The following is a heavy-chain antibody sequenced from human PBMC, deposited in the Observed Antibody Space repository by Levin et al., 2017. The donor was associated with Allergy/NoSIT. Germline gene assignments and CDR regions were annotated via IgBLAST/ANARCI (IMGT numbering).Heavy chain of an antibody. V-gene: IGHV3-49*03. Sequence: GGSLRLSCTASGFTFGDYAMSWFRQAPGKGLEWVGFIRSKAYGGTTEYAASVKGRFTISRDDSKSIAYLQMNSLKTEDTAVYYCTRDREQQLVPFDYWSQGTLVTVSS. CDR1: GFTFGDYA. CDR3: TRDREQQLVPFDY. J-gene: IGHJ4*02. CDR2: IRSKAYGGTT. D-gene: IGHD6-13*01.